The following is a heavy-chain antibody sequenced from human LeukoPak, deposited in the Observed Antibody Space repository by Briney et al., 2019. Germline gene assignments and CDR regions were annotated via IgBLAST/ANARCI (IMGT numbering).Heavy chain of an antibody. CDR2: IYYSGST. V-gene: IGHV4-59*01. CDR3: ARGGSGSYLYFYYMDV. J-gene: IGHJ6*03. CDR1: GGSISSYY. Sequence: SETLSLTCTVSGGSISSYYWSWIRQPPGKGLEWIGYIYYSGSTNYNPSLKSRVTISVDTSKNQFSLKLSSVTAADTAVYYCARGGSGSYLYFYYMDVWGKGTTVTISS. D-gene: IGHD3-10*01.